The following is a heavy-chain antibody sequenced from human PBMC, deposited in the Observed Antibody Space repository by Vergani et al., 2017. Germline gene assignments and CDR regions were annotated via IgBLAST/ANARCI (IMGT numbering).Heavy chain of an antibody. Sequence: QVQLVQSGAEVKKPGSSVKVSCKASGGPFSSYTISWVRQAPGQGLEWMGWISAYNGNTNYAQTLQGRVTMTTDTSTSTAYMELRSLRSDDTAVYYCAREQLLPIDYFDYWGQGTLVTVSS. J-gene: IGHJ4*02. CDR2: ISAYNGNT. D-gene: IGHD6-19*01. V-gene: IGHV1-18*01. CDR3: AREQLLPIDYFDY. CDR1: GGPFSSYT.